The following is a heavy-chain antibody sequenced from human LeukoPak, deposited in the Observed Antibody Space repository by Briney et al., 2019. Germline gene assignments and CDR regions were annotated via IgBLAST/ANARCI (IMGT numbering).Heavy chain of an antibody. CDR1: GGSISSGGYF. V-gene: IGHV4-31*03. D-gene: IGHD6-25*01. J-gene: IGHJ4*03. CDR2: MHYSESA. CDR3: ARERGRLVDY. Sequence: SERVSLTCTVSGGSISSGGYFWTWIRQHPGKGLEWIGYMHYSESAYYNPSLKSRVTISVDTSKNQISLKVNSVTAADTAVYYCARERGRLVDYWGHGKLGSVSS.